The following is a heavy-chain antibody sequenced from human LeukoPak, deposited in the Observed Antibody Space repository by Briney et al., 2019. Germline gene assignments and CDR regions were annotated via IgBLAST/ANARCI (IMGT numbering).Heavy chain of an antibody. CDR1: GGSISTTNW. J-gene: IGHJ4*02. CDR3: ARGCTDVGRYFDY. V-gene: IGHV4-4*02. Sequence: PSETLSLTCGVSGGSISTTNWWTWVRQPPGEGLEWIGEVHLSGRTHYNPSLKSRVTISVDTSNNQFSLRLSAVTAADTAVYFCARGCTDVGRYFDYWGQGSLVTVSS. D-gene: IGHD2-8*01. CDR2: VHLSGRT.